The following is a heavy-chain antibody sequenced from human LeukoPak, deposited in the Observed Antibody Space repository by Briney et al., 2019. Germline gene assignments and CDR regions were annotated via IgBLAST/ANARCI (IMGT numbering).Heavy chain of an antibody. J-gene: IGHJ4*02. CDR2: IRYDGSNK. V-gene: IGHV3-30*02. Sequence: GGSLRLSCAASGFTFSSYGMHWVRQAPGKGLEWVAFIRYDGSNKYYADSVKGRFTISRDNSKNTLYLQMNSLKAEDTAVYYCASTSRHCCSGGSCLDYWGQGTLVTVSS. CDR3: ASTSRHCCSGGSCLDY. CDR1: GFTFSSYG. D-gene: IGHD2-15*01.